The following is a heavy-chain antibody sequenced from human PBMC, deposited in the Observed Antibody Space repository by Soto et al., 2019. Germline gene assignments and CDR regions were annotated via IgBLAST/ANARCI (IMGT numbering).Heavy chain of an antibody. V-gene: IGHV4-31*03. CDR1: GCSISSDGYY. CDR3: ARDTPYNCNGMDV. J-gene: IGHJ6*02. Sequence: TSETLSLTCIVSGCSISSDGYYWSWLRQHPGKGLEWIGYIYYSGSTYYNPSLKSRVTISVDTSKNQFSLKLSSVTAADTAVYYCARDTPYNCNGMDVWGQGTTVSATS. CDR2: IYYSGST.